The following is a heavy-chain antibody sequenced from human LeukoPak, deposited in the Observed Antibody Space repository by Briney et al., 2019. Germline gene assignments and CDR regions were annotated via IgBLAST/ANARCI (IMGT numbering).Heavy chain of an antibody. CDR1: GLTFSSYA. D-gene: IGHD1-1*01. Sequence: GGSLRLSCVVSGLTFSSYAMSWVRQAPGKGLDWVSAISASGGSTYYADSVKGRFTISRDNSKNTVYLQLNSLRGEDTTIYYCAPNWNLDYWGHGSLVTVSS. J-gene: IGHJ4*01. CDR3: APNWNLDY. V-gene: IGHV3-23*01. CDR2: ISASGGST.